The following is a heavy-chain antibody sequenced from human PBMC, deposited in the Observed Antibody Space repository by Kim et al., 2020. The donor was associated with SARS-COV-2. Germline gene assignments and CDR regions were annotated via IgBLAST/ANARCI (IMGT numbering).Heavy chain of an antibody. CDR1: GGSISSSSYY. J-gene: IGHJ4*02. Sequence: SETLSLTCTVSGGSISSSSYYWGWIRQPPGKGLEWIGSIYYSGNTYYNPSLKSRVAISVDTSKNQFSLKLSSVTAADTAVYYCARLSYNNSPVTYWGQGTLVTVSS. D-gene: IGHD1-20*01. CDR2: IYYSGNT. CDR3: ARLSYNNSPVTY. V-gene: IGHV4-39*01.